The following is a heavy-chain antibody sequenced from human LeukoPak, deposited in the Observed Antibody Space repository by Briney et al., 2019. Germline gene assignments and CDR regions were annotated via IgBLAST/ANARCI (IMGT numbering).Heavy chain of an antibody. CDR3: AREENSSSWYKYFDY. Sequence: SETRSLTCAVSGCSISSSNWWSWVRQPPGNGLEWIGVIYHSGSTNYNPSLKSRVTISVDKSKNQFSLKLSSVTAADTAVYYCAREENSSSWYKYFDYWGQGTLVTVSS. CDR1: GCSISSSNW. V-gene: IGHV4-4*02. J-gene: IGHJ4*02. CDR2: IYHSGST. D-gene: IGHD6-13*01.